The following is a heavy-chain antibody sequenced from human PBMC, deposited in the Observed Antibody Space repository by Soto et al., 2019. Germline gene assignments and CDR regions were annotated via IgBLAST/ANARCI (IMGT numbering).Heavy chain of an antibody. V-gene: IGHV1-69*12. CDR2: IIPIFGTV. Sequence: QVQLVQSGAEVKKPGSSVKVSCKASGGTFSNYPISWVRQAPGQGLEWMGGIIPIFGTVNYAQKFQGRVTITADESMSTAYMELSSLRSEDTAVYYCARGNHRWLQLWYFDLWGRGTLVTVS. D-gene: IGHD5-12*01. CDR1: GGTFSNYP. J-gene: IGHJ2*01. CDR3: ARGNHRWLQLWYFDL.